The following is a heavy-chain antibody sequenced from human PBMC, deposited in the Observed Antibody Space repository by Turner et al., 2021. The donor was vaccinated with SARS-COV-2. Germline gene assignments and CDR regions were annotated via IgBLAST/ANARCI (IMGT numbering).Heavy chain of an antibody. Sequence: QVQLVQPGEAVQQPCASVKVPCKVSGYTRIELSMHWVRPAPGKGLEGMGGFGPEYGETIYAQKFQGRGTMTEDTSTDTAYMELSILRSEDTAVYYCATGYAYCGGDCSIHYWGQGTLVTVSS. V-gene: IGHV1-24*01. CDR1: GYTRIELS. CDR2: FGPEYGET. D-gene: IGHD2-21*02. CDR3: ATGYAYCGGDCSIHY. J-gene: IGHJ4*02.